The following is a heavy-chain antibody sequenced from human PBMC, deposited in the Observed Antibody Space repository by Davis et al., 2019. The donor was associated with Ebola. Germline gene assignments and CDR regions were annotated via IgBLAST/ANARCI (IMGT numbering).Heavy chain of an antibody. D-gene: IGHD3-3*01. V-gene: IGHV1-69*10. CDR3: ATYSSYYDFWSGEGRYYYYYYMDV. J-gene: IGHJ6*03. CDR2: IIPILGIA. CDR1: GGTFSSYA. Sequence: SVKVSCKASGGTFSSYAISWVRQAPGQGLEWMGGIIPILGIANYTQKFQGRVTMTRDTSTSTVYMELSSLRSEDTAVYYCATYSSYYDFWSGEGRYYYYYYMDVWGKGTAVTVSS.